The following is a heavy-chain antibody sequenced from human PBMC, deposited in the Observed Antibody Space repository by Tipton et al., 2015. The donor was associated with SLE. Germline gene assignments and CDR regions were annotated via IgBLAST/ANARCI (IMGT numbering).Heavy chain of an antibody. Sequence: SLRLSCVASGFTVSSYWMHWVRQVPGKGLVWVSRISRDGTTTTYADSLKGRFTMSRDNAKNTVYLQMNYLRVEDTAVYYCAREDCNGAPCLGDHWGQGTLVTVSS. CDR1: GFTVSSYW. CDR3: AREDCNGAPCLGDH. V-gene: IGHV3-74*03. J-gene: IGHJ4*02. CDR2: ISRDGTTT. D-gene: IGHD2-15*01.